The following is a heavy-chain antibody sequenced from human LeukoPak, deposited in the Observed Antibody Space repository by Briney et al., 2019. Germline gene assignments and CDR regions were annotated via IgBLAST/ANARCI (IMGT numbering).Heavy chain of an antibody. CDR1: GFTFSSYG. Sequence: GGSLRLSCAASGFTFSSYGMHWVRQAPGKGLEWVAVISYDGSNKYYADSVKGRFTISRDDSKNTLCLQMNSLRAEDTAVYYCAKDQGSSGYLFDYWGQGTLVTVSS. CDR2: ISYDGSNK. V-gene: IGHV3-30*18. J-gene: IGHJ4*02. CDR3: AKDQGSSGYLFDY. D-gene: IGHD3-22*01.